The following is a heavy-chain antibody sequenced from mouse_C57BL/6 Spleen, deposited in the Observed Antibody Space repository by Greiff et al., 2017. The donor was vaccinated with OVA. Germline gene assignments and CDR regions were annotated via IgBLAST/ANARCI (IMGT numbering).Heavy chain of an antibody. CDR3: VRHDYVAGFAY. CDR1: GFSFNTYA. Sequence: EVKLVESGGGLVQPKGSLKLSCAASGFSFNTYAMNRVRQAPGKGLEWVARIRSKSNNYATYYADSVKDRFTISRDDSESMLYLQMNNLKTEDTAMYYCVRHDYVAGFAYWGQGTLVTVSA. CDR2: IRSKSNNYAT. V-gene: IGHV10-1*01. D-gene: IGHD2-4*01. J-gene: IGHJ3*01.